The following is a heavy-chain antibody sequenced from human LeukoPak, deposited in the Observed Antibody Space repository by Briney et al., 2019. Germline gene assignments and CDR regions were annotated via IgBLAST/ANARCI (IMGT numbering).Heavy chain of an antibody. D-gene: IGHD2-8*01. CDR1: GGSISSGSYY. Sequence: SQTLSLTCTVSGGSISSGSYYWSWIRQPAGKGLEWIGRIYTSGSTNYNPSLKSRFTISVDTSKNQFSLKLSSVTAADTAVYYCARDVLYYYYMDVWGKGTTVTISS. V-gene: IGHV4-61*02. J-gene: IGHJ6*03. CDR3: ARDVLYYYYMDV. CDR2: IYTSGST.